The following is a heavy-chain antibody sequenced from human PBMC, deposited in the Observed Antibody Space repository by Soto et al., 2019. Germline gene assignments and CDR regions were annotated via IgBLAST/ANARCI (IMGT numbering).Heavy chain of an antibody. CDR2: INPNSGGT. CDR3: ARSRAAGSYYYYYYGMDV. D-gene: IGHD6-13*01. CDR1: GYTFTGYY. V-gene: IGHV1-2*04. J-gene: IGHJ6*02. Sequence: AASVKVSCKASGYTFTGYYMHWVRQAPGQGLEWMGWINPNSGGTNYAQKFQGWVTMTRDTSISTAYMELSRLRSDDTAVYYCARSRAAGSYYYYYYGMDVWGQGTTVTVSS.